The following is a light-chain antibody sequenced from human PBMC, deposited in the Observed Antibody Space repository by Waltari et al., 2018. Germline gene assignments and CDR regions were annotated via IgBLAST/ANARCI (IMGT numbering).Light chain of an antibody. V-gene: IGLV1-40*01. J-gene: IGLJ2*01. Sequence: QSVLTQPPSVSGAPGQNVTISCPGSNPNLGPSQDVLWYQPFPGIAPKLLIYFNDNRPSGVPDRFSASKSGASASLAITGLQTEDEADYHCQSYDSSLNSVVFGGGTKLTVL. CDR1: NPNLGPSQD. CDR3: QSYDSSLNSVV. CDR2: FND.